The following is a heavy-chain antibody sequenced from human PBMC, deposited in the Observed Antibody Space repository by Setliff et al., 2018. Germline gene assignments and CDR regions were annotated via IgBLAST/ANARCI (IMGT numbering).Heavy chain of an antibody. CDR3: ARGGTYHYFDY. V-gene: IGHV4-61*01. CDR1: GGSISGASIRSYY. Sequence: SETLSLTCTVSGGSISGASIRSYYWSWIRQPPGKGLEFIGYVYYSGTTNYDPSLKSRVTISVDTSKNQFSLKLSSVTAADTAIYYCARGGTYHYFDYWGQGTLVTVSS. CDR2: VYYSGTT. J-gene: IGHJ4*02.